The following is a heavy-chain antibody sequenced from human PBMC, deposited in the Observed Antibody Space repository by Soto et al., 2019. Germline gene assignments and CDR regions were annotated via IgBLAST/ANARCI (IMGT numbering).Heavy chain of an antibody. CDR2: IYYSGST. J-gene: IGHJ4*02. D-gene: IGHD3-9*01. CDR1: GGSFSGYY. Sequence: SETLSLTCAVYGGSFSGYYWSWIRQPPGKGLEWIGYIYYSGSTNYNPSLKSRVTISVDTSKNQFSLKLSSVTAADTAVYYCANRGPPLLRYFDWFTSQSGFDYWGQGTLVTVSS. CDR3: ANRGPPLLRYFDWFTSQSGFDY. V-gene: IGHV4-59*08.